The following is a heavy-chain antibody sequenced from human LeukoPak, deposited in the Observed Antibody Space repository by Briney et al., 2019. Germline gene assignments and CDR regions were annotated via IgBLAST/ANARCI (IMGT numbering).Heavy chain of an antibody. J-gene: IGHJ4*02. CDR3: ARDIGVGYFDY. D-gene: IGHD1-26*01. CDR2: ISSSGST. Sequence: PSQTLSLTCTVSGDSISSGDYYWSWIRQPAGKGLEWIGRISSSGSTNYNPSLKSRVTISVDTSKNQFSLKLSSVTAADTAVYYCARDIGVGYFDYWGQGTLVTVSS. CDR1: GDSISSGDYY. V-gene: IGHV4-61*02.